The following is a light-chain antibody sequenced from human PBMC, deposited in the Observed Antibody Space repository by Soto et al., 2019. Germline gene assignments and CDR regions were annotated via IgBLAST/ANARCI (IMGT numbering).Light chain of an antibody. CDR1: QSISSD. V-gene: IGKV3-15*01. Sequence: EIVMTQSPATLSVSPGERATLSCRASQSISSDLAWYQQKPGQAPMLLIYGASTRATGIPARFSGSGSGTKFTLTISSLQSEDFAVYYCQQYNNWPPFTFGQGTKLDIK. CDR2: GAS. J-gene: IGKJ2*01. CDR3: QQYNNWPPFT.